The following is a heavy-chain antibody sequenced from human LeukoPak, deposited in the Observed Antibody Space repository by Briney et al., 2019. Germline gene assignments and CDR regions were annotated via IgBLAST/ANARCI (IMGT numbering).Heavy chain of an antibody. J-gene: IGHJ3*02. CDR3: ARVRSSGYSAFDI. CDR1: GFTFSSYW. CDR2: IKQDGSEK. Sequence: PGGSLRLSCAASGFTFSSYWMSWVRQAPGKGLEWVANIKQDGSEKYYVDSVKGRFTISRDNAKNSLYLQMNSLRAEDTAVYYCARVRSSGYSAFDIWGQGTMVTVSS. V-gene: IGHV3-7*01. D-gene: IGHD3-22*01.